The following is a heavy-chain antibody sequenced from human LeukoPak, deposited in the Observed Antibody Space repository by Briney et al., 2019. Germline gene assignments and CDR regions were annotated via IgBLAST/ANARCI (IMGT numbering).Heavy chain of an antibody. D-gene: IGHD5-24*01. J-gene: IGHJ4*02. CDR1: GYTFKNYD. Sequence: ASVKVSCKASGYTFKNYDINWVQQATGQGLEWMGWMIPNSGNTGFAQKFQDRVSMTRDTSINTAYMELTSLRSGDTAVYYCARATPGGLHGYSFDYWGQGTVVTVYS. CDR2: MIPNSGNT. V-gene: IGHV1-8*02. CDR3: ARATPGGLHGYSFDY.